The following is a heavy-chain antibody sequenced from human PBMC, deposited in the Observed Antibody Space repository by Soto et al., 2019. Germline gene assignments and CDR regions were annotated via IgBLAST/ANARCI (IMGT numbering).Heavy chain of an antibody. CDR2: ISGSGVST. J-gene: IGHJ6*03. V-gene: IGHV3-23*01. CDR1: GFTFSSYA. D-gene: IGHD5-12*01. Sequence: GGSLRLSCAASGFTFSSYAMSWVRQAPGKGLEWVSAISGSGVSTYYEDSVKGRFTISRDNSKNTLYLQMHSLRAEDMAVYYCAKDLVATYYYYYYYMDVWGKGTTVTVSS. CDR3: AKDLVATYYYYYYYMDV.